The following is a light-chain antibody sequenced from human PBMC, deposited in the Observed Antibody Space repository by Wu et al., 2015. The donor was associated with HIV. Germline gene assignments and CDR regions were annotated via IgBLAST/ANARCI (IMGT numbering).Light chain of an antibody. CDR1: QTISYY. J-gene: IGKJ1*01. Sequence: DIQMTQSPSSLSASVGDRVTITCRASQTISYYLAWYQQKPGRVPELLIYSASTLRPGVPSRFSGTGYGTEFTLTIRSLQPEDAATYFCQKYNSAPRTFGQGTKVDIK. V-gene: IGKV1-27*01. CDR3: QKYNSAPRT. CDR2: SAS.